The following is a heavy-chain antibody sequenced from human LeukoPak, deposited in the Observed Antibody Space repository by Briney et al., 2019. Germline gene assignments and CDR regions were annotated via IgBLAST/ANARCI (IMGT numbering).Heavy chain of an antibody. V-gene: IGHV3-30*18. D-gene: IGHD3-3*01. Sequence: GESLRLSCAVSGFTFSSYGMHWVRQAPGKGLEWVAVISYDGSNKYYADSVKGRFTISRDNSKNTLYLQMNSLRAEDTAVYYCAKAKLEWLFYGMDVWGQGTTVTFSS. CDR1: GFTFSSYG. CDR3: AKAKLEWLFYGMDV. CDR2: ISYDGSNK. J-gene: IGHJ6*02.